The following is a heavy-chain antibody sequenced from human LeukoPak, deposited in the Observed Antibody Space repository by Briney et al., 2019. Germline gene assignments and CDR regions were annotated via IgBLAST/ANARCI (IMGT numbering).Heavy chain of an antibody. CDR3: ARENVQSGGFDY. Sequence: GGSLRPSCAASGFTFSSYSMNWVRQAPGKGLEWVSSISSSSSYIYYADSVKGRFTISRDNAKNSLYLQMNSLRAEDTAVYYCARENVQSGGFDYWGQGTLVTVSS. CDR1: GFTFSSYS. J-gene: IGHJ4*02. D-gene: IGHD3-16*01. CDR2: ISSSSSYI. V-gene: IGHV3-21*01.